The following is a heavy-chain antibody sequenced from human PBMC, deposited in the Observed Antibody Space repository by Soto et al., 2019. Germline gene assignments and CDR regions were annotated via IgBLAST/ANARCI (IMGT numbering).Heavy chain of an antibody. J-gene: IGHJ6*02. D-gene: IGHD5-12*01. V-gene: IGHV1-69*13. CDR1: GGTFSSYA. CDR3: ARVKGYSGYDLDETEDYYYYGMDV. CDR2: IILIFGTA. Sequence: ASVKVSCKASGGTFSSYAISWVRQAPGQGLEWMGGIILIFGTANYAQKFQGRVTITADESTSTAYMELSSLRSEDTAVYYCARVKGYSGYDLDETEDYYYYGMDVWGQGTTVTVSS.